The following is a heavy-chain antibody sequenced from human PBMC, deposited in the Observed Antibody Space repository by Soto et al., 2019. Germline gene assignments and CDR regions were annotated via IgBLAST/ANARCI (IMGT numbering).Heavy chain of an antibody. D-gene: IGHD2-2*01. CDR1: GGSLSDYY. CDR2: INHSGST. V-gene: IGHV4-34*01. CDR3: ATLNCSSTSCYGGDWFDP. J-gene: IGHJ5*02. Sequence: SETLSLTCAVNGGSLSDYYWNWIRQPPGKGLEWIGEINHSGSTNYNPSLKSRFTISVDTSKNQFSLKLSSVTAADTAVYYCATLNCSSTSCYGGDWFDPWGQGTLVTVSS.